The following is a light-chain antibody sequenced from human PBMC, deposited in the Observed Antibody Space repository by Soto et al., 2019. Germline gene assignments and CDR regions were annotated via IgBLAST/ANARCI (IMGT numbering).Light chain of an antibody. Sequence: EIVLTQSPGTLSLSPGERATLSCRASQSVASGHLAWYQQKPGQAPRLLIYDASNKATGIPARFSGSGSGTDFTLTISSPQPEDFATYYCQQSYSTPLTFGGGTRLEIK. CDR3: QQSYSTPLT. CDR2: DAS. J-gene: IGKJ5*01. CDR1: QSVASGH. V-gene: IGKV3D-20*02.